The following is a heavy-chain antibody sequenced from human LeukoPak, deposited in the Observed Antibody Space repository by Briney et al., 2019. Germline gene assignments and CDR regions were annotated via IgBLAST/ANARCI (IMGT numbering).Heavy chain of an antibody. Sequence: GGSLRLSCAASGFTFSSYSMNWVRQAPGKGLEWVSSISSSSSYIYYADSVKGRFTISRDNAKNSLYLQMNSLRAEDTAVYYCASRDYYDSSGYYLPFDYWGQGTLVTVSS. CDR1: GFTFSSYS. CDR2: ISSSSSYI. V-gene: IGHV3-21*01. CDR3: ASRDYYDSSGYYLPFDY. D-gene: IGHD3-22*01. J-gene: IGHJ4*02.